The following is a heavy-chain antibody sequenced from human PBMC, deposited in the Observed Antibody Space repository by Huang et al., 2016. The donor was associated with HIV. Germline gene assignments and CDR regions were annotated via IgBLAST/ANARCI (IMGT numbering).Heavy chain of an antibody. J-gene: IGHJ4*02. CDR3: AKGGSAAAVLDF. Sequence: QVQLVESGGGVVQRGRSLRISCAASGFTFSSYGMHWVRQATGKGWEWVAVISYAGKTKDYADSVKGRFSISRDNSKTTVYLQLNSLRVEDTAVYYCAKGGSAAAVLDFWGQGTLVTVSS. V-gene: IGHV3-30*18. CDR2: ISYAGKTK. CDR1: GFTFSSYG. D-gene: IGHD6-13*01.